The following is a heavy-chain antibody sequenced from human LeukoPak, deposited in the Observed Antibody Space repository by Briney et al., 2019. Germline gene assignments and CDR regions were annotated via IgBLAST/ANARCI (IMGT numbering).Heavy chain of an antibody. J-gene: IGHJ2*01. D-gene: IGHD2-2*01. V-gene: IGHV4-4*07. CDR1: GESFSRYY. CDR2: IYSSGST. Sequence: AETLSLTCTVSGESFSRYYWSWIRRPAGKGLEWIGRIYSSGSTSHNPSLKSRVSMSIDTSKNQFSLNLSSVTAADTAVYHCARETGHATSWRYWYLDLWGRGTLVTVSS. CDR3: ARETGHATSWRYWYLDL.